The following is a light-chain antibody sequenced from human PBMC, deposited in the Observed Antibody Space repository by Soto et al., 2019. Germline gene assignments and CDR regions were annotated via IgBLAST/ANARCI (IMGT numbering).Light chain of an antibody. V-gene: IGLV2-8*01. CDR3: SSYAGSNNPYV. CDR2: EVS. CDR1: SSDVGGYNY. Sequence: SVLTQPPSASGAPGQAVTISCTGTSSDVGGYNYVSWYQQHPGKAPKLMIYEVSKRPSGVPDRFSGSKSGNTASLTVSGLQAGDEADYYCSSYAGSNNPYVFGTGTKVTVL. J-gene: IGLJ1*01.